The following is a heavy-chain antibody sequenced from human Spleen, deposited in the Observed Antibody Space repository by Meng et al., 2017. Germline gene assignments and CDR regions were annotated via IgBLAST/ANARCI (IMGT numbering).Heavy chain of an antibody. CDR1: GFTFSSYA. Sequence: GGSLRLSCAASGFTFSSYAMSWVRQAPGKGLEWVGRIKSKTDGGTTDYAAPVQGRFTISRDDSKNTLYLQMNSLKTEDTAVYYCTYRPTTGDYWGQGTVVTVSS. J-gene: IGHJ4*02. V-gene: IGHV3-15*01. D-gene: IGHD3-9*01. CDR2: IKSKTDGGTT. CDR3: TYRPTTGDY.